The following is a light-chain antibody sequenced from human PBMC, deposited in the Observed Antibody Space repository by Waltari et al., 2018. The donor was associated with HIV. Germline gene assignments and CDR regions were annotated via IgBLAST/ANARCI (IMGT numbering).Light chain of an antibody. V-gene: IGKV3-15*01. Sequence: EIVMTQSPATGSVSPGERATRACAASQRLSSNLAWYQQKPGQADRLRIYGASTRDSGVQASFRGSWSGTEFTLTISSLQSEDFEADYCRQSYSTLLTCGGGTKVEIK. CDR3: RQSYSTLLT. CDR1: QRLSSN. CDR2: GAS. J-gene: IGKJ4*01.